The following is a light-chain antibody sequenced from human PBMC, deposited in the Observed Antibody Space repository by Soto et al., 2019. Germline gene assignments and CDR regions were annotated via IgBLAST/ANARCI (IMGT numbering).Light chain of an antibody. CDR3: QQYGRSPYT. J-gene: IGKJ2*01. CDR1: QSVSSNN. V-gene: IGKV3-20*01. Sequence: EIVLTQSPGTLPLSPGERATLSCRASQSVSSNNLAWYPQKPGQAPRLPMYGVSSRATGIPDRFSGSGSGTDFTLTISRLEPEDFVVYYCQQYGRSPYTFGQGTKLEIK. CDR2: GVS.